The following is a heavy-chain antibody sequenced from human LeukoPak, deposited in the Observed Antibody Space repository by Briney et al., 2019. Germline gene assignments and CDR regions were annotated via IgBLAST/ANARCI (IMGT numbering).Heavy chain of an antibody. J-gene: IGHJ5*02. Sequence: PSETLSLTCAVYGGSFSGYYWSWIRQPPGKGLEWIGEINHSGSTNYNPSLKSRVTISVDTSKNQFSLKLSSVTAAGTAVYYCARAAILWFGELFLGFDPWGQGTLVTVSS. V-gene: IGHV4-34*01. CDR1: GGSFSGYY. CDR3: ARAAILWFGELFLGFDP. D-gene: IGHD3-10*01. CDR2: INHSGST.